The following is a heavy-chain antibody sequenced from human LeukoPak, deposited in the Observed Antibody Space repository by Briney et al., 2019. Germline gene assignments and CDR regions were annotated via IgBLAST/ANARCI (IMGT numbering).Heavy chain of an antibody. D-gene: IGHD2-2*02. J-gene: IGHJ5*02. CDR2: ISGTGSST. CDR3: AKASVAIPQYCNS. CDR1: GFTFGNYA. V-gene: IGHV3-23*01. Sequence: GGSLRLSCEASGFTFGNYAMNWVRQAPGKGLEWVSTISGTGSSTYYADSAKGRFTISRGNSKDTLFLQLNSLTAADTAMYFCAKASVAIPQYCNSWGQGTLVTVSS.